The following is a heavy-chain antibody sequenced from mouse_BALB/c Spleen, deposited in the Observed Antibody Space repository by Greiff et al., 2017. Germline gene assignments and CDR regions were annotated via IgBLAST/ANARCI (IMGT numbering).Heavy chain of an antibody. CDR1: GFTFSSFG. CDR3: ARGNLGYDYPWFAY. Sequence: EVKLVESGGGLVQPGGSRKLSCAASGFTFSSFGMHWVRQAPAKGLEWVAYISSGSSTIYYADTVKGRFTISRDNPKNTLFLQMTSLRSEDTAMYYCARGNLGYDYPWFAYWGQGTLVTVSA. D-gene: IGHD2-4*01. V-gene: IGHV5-17*02. CDR2: ISSGSSTI. J-gene: IGHJ3*01.